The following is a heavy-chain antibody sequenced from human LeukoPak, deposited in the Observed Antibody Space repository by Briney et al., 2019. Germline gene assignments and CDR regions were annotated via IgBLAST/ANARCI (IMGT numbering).Heavy chain of an antibody. CDR1: GFTFSNYD. Sequence: GGSPRLSCAASGFTFSNYDMNWVRQAPGKGLEWVSYISSSGSTIYYADSVKGRFTISRDNAKNSLYLQMNSLRAEDTAVYYCARETHLATHFFDYWGQGTLVTVSS. J-gene: IGHJ4*02. D-gene: IGHD3-3*02. CDR3: ARETHLATHFFDY. V-gene: IGHV3-48*03. CDR2: ISSSGSTI.